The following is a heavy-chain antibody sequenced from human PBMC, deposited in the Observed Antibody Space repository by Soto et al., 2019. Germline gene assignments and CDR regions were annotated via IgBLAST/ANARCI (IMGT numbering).Heavy chain of an antibody. D-gene: IGHD2-21*02. CDR1: GGSISSYY. CDR3: ARFEGDRSFLDY. J-gene: IGHJ4*02. CDR2: IYYSGST. V-gene: IGHV4-59*08. Sequence: SETLSLTCTVSGGSISSYYWSWIRQPPGKGLEWIGYIYYSGSTNYNPSLKSRVTISVDTSKNQFSLKLSSVTAADTAVYYCARFEGDRSFLDYWGQGTLVTVSS.